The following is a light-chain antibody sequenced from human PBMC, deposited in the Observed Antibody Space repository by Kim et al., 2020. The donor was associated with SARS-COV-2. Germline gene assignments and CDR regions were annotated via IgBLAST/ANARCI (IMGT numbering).Light chain of an antibody. V-gene: IGKV3-11*01. CDR1: QSVSTY. CDR3: QQRSNWWIT. Sequence: EIVLTQSPATLSLSPGERATLSCRASQSVSTYLAWYQQKPGLAPRLLIYDASNRATGIPARFSGSGSGTDFTLTISSLEPEDFAVYYCQQRSNWWITFVQGTRLEIK. J-gene: IGKJ5*01. CDR2: DAS.